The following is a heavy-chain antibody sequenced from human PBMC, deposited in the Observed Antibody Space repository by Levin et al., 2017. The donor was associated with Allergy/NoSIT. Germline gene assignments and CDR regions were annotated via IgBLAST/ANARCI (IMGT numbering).Heavy chain of an antibody. D-gene: IGHD3-3*01. CDR2: ISGSGGST. Sequence: RGESLKISCAASGFTFSSYAMSWVRQAPGKGLEWVSAISGSGGSTYYADSVKGRFTISRDNSKNTLYLQMNSLRAEDTAVYYCAKGGGDYYYGMDVWGQGTTVTVSS. V-gene: IGHV3-23*01. CDR3: AKGGGDYYYGMDV. CDR1: GFTFSSYA. J-gene: IGHJ6*02.